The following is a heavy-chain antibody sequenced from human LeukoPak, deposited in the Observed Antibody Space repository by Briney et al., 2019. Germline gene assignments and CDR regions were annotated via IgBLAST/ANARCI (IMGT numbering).Heavy chain of an antibody. CDR1: GDSVSSNSGS. CDR3: ASHYFDY. J-gene: IGHJ4*02. CDR2: TYYRSKWYN. Sequence: SQTLSPTCAISGDSVSSNSGSWHWIRQSPSRGLEWLGRTYYRSKWYNEYALSVKSRTTISVDTSKNQFTLQLNSVTPEDTAVYYCASHYFDYWGQGTLVTVSS. V-gene: IGHV6-1*01.